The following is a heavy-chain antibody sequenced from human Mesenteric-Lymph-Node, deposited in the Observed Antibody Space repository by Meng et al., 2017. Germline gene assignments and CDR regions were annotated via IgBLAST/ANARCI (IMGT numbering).Heavy chain of an antibody. D-gene: IGHD1-26*01. CDR1: GFNFSSYS. V-gene: IGHV3-21*01. CDR2: ISSNSYYI. Sequence: EVQLVESGGGLVKPGWSLRLSCAASGFNFSSYSMNWVRQAPGKGLEWVSYISSNSYYISYADSVKGRFTISRDNAKNSVYLQMNSLRAEDTAVYYCAEGSGSYAVAYWGQGTLVTVSS. J-gene: IGHJ4*02. CDR3: AEGSGSYAVAY.